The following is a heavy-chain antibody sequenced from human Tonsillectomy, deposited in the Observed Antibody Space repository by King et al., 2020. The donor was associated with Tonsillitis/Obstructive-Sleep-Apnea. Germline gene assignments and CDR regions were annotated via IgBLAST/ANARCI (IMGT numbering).Heavy chain of an antibody. CDR2: ISHDGSNK. V-gene: IGHV3-30*18. D-gene: IGHD6-13*01. CDR1: GFTFSYYG. CDR3: AKDYRIATTIYFDL. J-gene: IGHJ2*01. Sequence: QLVQSGGGVVQPGRSLRLSCAASGFTFSYYGMHWVRQAPGKGLEWVAVISHDGSNKYYADSVKGRFTISRDNSKNTLSLQMNSLRPEDTAVYYCAKDYRIATTIYFDLWGRGTLVTVSS.